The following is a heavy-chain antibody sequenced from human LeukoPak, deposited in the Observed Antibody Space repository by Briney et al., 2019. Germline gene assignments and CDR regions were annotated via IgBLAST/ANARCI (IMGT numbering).Heavy chain of an antibody. D-gene: IGHD3-3*01. Sequence: GGSLRLSCAASGFTFSDYYMGWIRQAPGKGLEWVSYITSNGNSVYYAASVKGRFTISRDNAKNSLYLQVNSLTAGDTAVYYCARAGVDTSGYYYQGFDYWGQGTLVTVSS. V-gene: IGHV3-11*04. CDR3: ARAGVDTSGYYYQGFDY. J-gene: IGHJ4*02. CDR1: GFTFSDYY. CDR2: ITSNGNSV.